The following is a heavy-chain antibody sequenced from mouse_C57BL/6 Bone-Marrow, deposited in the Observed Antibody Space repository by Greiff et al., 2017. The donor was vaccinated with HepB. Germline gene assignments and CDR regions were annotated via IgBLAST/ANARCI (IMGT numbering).Heavy chain of an antibody. J-gene: IGHJ3*01. D-gene: IGHD2-4*01. V-gene: IGHV1-26*01. CDR1: GYTFTDYY. CDR2: INPNNGGT. Sequence: EVKLQQSGPELVKPGASVKISCKASGYTFTDYYMNWVKQSHGKSLEWIGDINPNNGGTSYNQKFKGKATLTVDKSSSTAYMELRSLTSEDSAVYYCARGGYDSPFAYWGQGTLVTVSA. CDR3: ARGGYDSPFAY.